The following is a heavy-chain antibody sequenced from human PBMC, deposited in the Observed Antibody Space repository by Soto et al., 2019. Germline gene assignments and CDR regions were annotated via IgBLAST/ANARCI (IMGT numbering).Heavy chain of an antibody. Sequence: EASVKVSCKASGGTFSSYAISWVRQAPGQGLEWMGGIIPIFGTANYAQKFQGRVTITADESTSTAYMELSSLRSEDTAVYYCARRRGIAVAGMAFDIWGQGTMVTVSS. CDR2: IIPIFGTA. V-gene: IGHV1-69*13. J-gene: IGHJ3*02. CDR3: ARRRGIAVAGMAFDI. CDR1: GGTFSSYA. D-gene: IGHD6-19*01.